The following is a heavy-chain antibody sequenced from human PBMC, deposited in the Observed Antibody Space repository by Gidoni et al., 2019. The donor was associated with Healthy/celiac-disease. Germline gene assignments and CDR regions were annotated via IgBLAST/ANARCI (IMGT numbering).Heavy chain of an antibody. V-gene: IGHV3-33*01. CDR3: ARDRTTVTRYYYYYYGMDV. CDR1: GFTFISHG. D-gene: IGHD4-17*01. J-gene: IGHJ6*02. CDR2: IWYDGSNK. Sequence: QVQLVESGGGVVQPGRSLRLSCAASGFTFISHGMLWVRLAPGQGLEWVAVIWYDGSNKYYADSVKGRFTISRDNSKNTLYLQMNSLRAEDTAVYYCARDRTTVTRYYYYYYGMDVWGQGTTVTVSS.